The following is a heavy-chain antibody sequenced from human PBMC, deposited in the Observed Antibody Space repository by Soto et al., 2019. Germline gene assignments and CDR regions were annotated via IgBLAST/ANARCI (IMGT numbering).Heavy chain of an antibody. V-gene: IGHV4-59*01. Sequence: SETLSLTCTVSGGSISSYYWSWIRQPPGKGLEWIGYIYYSGSTNYNPSLKSRVTISVDTSKNQFSLKLSSVTAADTAVYYCARGRTSPVWFDPWGQGTLVTVSS. CDR1: GGSISSYY. CDR3: ARGRTSPVWFDP. CDR2: IYYSGST. J-gene: IGHJ5*02.